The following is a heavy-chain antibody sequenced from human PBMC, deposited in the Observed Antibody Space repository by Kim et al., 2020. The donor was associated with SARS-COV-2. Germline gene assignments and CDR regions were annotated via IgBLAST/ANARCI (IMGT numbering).Heavy chain of an antibody. CDR2: INPSGGST. Sequence: ASVKVSCKASGYTFTSYYMHWVRQAPGQGLEWMGIINPSGGSTSYAQKFQGRVTMTRDTSTSTVYMELSSLRSEDTAVYYCASGLGFGELLSSGFDYWGQGTLVTVSS. V-gene: IGHV1-46*01. J-gene: IGHJ4*02. D-gene: IGHD3-10*01. CDR1: GYTFTSYY. CDR3: ASGLGFGELLSSGFDY.